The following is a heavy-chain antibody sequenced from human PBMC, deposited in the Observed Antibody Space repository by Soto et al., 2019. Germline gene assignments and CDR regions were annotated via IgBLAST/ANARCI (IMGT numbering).Heavy chain of an antibody. CDR2: TNDDGRST. Sequence: PGGSLRLSCAASGVTFSIYWMHWVRQTPGKGLEWVSRTNDDGRSTAYADSVKGRFTISRDNAKDTLYLQMNSLRAEDTAVYYCARAQYYHNSGYTYFDYWGQGTLVTVSS. CDR3: ARAQYYHNSGYTYFDY. D-gene: IGHD3-22*01. J-gene: IGHJ4*02. CDR1: GVTFSIYW. V-gene: IGHV3-74*01.